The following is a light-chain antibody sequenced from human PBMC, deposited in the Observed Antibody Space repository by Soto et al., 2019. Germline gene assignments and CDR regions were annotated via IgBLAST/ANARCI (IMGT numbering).Light chain of an antibody. Sequence: QSALTQPASVSGSPGQSITISCTGSSSDVGSYNLVSWYQQHPNKAPKVMIYEGSKRPSGVSNRFSGSNSGNTASLTISGLQAEDEADYYCCSYADINTPFWVFGGGTQLTVL. CDR1: SSDVGSYNL. V-gene: IGLV2-23*01. J-gene: IGLJ3*02. CDR2: EGS. CDR3: CSYADINTPFWV.